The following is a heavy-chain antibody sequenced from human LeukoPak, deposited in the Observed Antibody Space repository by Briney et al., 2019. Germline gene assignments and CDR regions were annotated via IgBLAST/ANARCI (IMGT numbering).Heavy chain of an antibody. J-gene: IGHJ4*02. V-gene: IGHV4-34*01. CDR1: GGSFSGYY. CDR2: INHSGST. CDR3: ARHHDSGGYYFY. D-gene: IGHD3-22*01. Sequence: ASETLSLTCAVYGGSFSGYYWSWIRQPPGKGLEWIGEINHSGSTNYNPSLKSRVTISVDTSKNQFSLKLSSVTAADTAVYYCARHHDSGGYYFYWGQGTLVTVSS.